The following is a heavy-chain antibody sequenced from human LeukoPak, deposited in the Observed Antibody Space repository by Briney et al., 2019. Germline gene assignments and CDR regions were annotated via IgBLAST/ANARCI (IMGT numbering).Heavy chain of an antibody. CDR1: GVTFSTYG. D-gene: IGHD6-19*01. CDR2: ISYDGSDK. CDR3: ARDQYTTGWSRVGED. Sequence: PGGSLRLSCAASGVTFSTYGMHWVRQAPGKGLDWVAVISYDGSDKYYAGSVKGRFTISRDNSKNTLYLQMTSLRADDTAVYYCARDQYTTGWSRVGEDWGQGTLVTVSS. V-gene: IGHV3-30*03. J-gene: IGHJ4*02.